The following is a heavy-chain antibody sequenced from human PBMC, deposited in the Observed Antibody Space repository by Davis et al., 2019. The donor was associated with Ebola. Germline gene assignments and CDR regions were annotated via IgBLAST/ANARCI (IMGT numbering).Heavy chain of an antibody. D-gene: IGHD2-2*01. CDR2: IRSKANSYAT. Sequence: PGGSLRLSCAASGFTFSGSAMHWVRQASGKGLEWVGRIRSKANSYATAYAASVKGRFTISRDDSKNTAYLQMNSLKTKDTAVYYCQTDIVVVPAPYYMDVWGKGTTVTVSS. V-gene: IGHV3-73*01. J-gene: IGHJ6*03. CDR3: QTDIVVVPAPYYMDV. CDR1: GFTFSGSA.